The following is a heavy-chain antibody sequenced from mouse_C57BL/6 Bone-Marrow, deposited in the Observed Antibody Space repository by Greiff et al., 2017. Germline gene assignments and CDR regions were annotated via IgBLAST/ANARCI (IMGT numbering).Heavy chain of an antibody. CDR2: MVPNSGGT. CDR3: ARGGRYFDV. CDR1: GYTFTSYW. J-gene: IGHJ1*03. V-gene: IGHV1-72*01. Sequence: VQLQQPGAELVKPGASVKLSCKASGYTFTSYWMHWVKQRPGRGLGWIGRMVPNSGGTKYNEKFKSKATLTVDKPSSTAYMQLSSLTSEDSAVYYCARGGRYFDVWGTGTTVTVSS.